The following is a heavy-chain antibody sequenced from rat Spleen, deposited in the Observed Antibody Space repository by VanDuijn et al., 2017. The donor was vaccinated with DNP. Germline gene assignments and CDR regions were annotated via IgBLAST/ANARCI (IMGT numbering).Heavy chain of an antibody. J-gene: IGHJ2*01. CDR1: GFIFSDYN. CDR2: ISYDGSSN. Sequence: EVQLVESGGGLVQPGRALKLSGAASGFIFSDYNMAWVRQAPKKGLEWVATISYDGSSNNYRDSVKGRFTVSRDNAKRILYLQMDSLRSEDTATYYCARPDHWGQGVMVTVSS. CDR3: ARPDH. V-gene: IGHV5-7*01.